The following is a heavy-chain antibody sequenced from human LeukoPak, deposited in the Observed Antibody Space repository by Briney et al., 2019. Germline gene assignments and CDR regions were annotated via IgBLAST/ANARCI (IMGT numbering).Heavy chain of an antibody. CDR2: INPNRGGT. Sequence: AAVKVSFQASGYTFTGYYMHGVRQPPGQGGEWVGWINPNRGGTNYAQKFQGRVTMTSDTSISKAYMELSRLRSDATAVYYCARDLAPCELLFCGSEWGQGTLVTVSS. D-gene: IGHD2-2*01. CDR3: ARDLAPCELLFCGSE. V-gene: IGHV1-2*02. CDR1: GYTFTGYY. J-gene: IGHJ4*02.